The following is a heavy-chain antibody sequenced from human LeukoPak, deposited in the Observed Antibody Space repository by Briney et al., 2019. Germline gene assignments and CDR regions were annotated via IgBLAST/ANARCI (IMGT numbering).Heavy chain of an antibody. CDR1: GGSISSYY. D-gene: IGHD1-26*01. CDR3: ARDFSYEAFDI. Sequence: SETLSLTCTVSGGSISSYYWSWIRQPPGKGLEWIGYIHYSGSTNYNPSLKSRVTISVDTSKNQFSLKLSSVTAADTAVYYCARDFSYEAFDIWGQGTMVTVSS. CDR2: IHYSGST. J-gene: IGHJ3*02. V-gene: IGHV4-59*12.